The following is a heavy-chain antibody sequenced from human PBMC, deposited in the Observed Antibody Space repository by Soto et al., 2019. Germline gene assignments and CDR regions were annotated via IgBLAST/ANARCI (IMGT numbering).Heavy chain of an antibody. CDR3: ARDPKGYCSGGSCYRDDY. Sequence: QVQLVQSGAEVKKPGSSVKVSCKASGGTFSSYAISWVRQAPGQGHEWMGGIIPIFGTANYAQKFQGRVTITADKSTSTAYMELSSLRSEDTAVYYCARDPKGYCSGGSCYRDDYWGQGTLVTVSS. CDR1: GGTFSSYA. V-gene: IGHV1-69*06. CDR2: IIPIFGTA. D-gene: IGHD2-15*01. J-gene: IGHJ4*02.